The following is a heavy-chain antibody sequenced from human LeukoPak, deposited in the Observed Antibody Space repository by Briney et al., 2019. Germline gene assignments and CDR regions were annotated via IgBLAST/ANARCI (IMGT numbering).Heavy chain of an antibody. Sequence: SETLSLTCTVSGGSITPYYWTWIRQPPGRGLEWIGYIHSSGSTKYSPSLESRVTISIDTSKNQFSLMLSSVTAADTAIFYCAVAPGGYWGQGTLVTVSS. V-gene: IGHV4-59*01. CDR2: IHSSGST. CDR1: GGSITPYY. CDR3: AVAPGGY. J-gene: IGHJ4*02. D-gene: IGHD2-15*01.